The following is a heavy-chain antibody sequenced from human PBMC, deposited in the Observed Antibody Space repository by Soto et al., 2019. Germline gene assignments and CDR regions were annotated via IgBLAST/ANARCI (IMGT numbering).Heavy chain of an antibody. CDR1: GFPFNNYA. Sequence: GWSLRLCCAASGFPFNNYAMHWVRQAPGKGLEWVAVIWHDGSNEHYADSVKGRFRIARDNSNNTLYLQMNSLRGEDTALYYCARDDVSMVTTFLDYWGLGTLVTVSS. J-gene: IGHJ4*02. CDR3: ARDDVSMVTTFLDY. D-gene: IGHD2-21*02. V-gene: IGHV3-33*01. CDR2: IWHDGSNE.